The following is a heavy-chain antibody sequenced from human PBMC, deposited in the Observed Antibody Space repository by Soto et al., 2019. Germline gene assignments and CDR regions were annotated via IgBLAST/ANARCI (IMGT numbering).Heavy chain of an antibody. D-gene: IGHD1-20*01. CDR2: ISSSSNYI. CDR3: AREPNWNEGALPIDY. Sequence: GRSLRLSCAASGFTFSSYTMTWVRQAPGKGLEWVSSISSSSNYIYYADSMKGRFTISRDNAKNSLYLQMNSLRVEDTAVYYCAREPNWNEGALPIDYWGQGTLVTVSS. J-gene: IGHJ4*02. CDR1: GFTFSSYT. V-gene: IGHV3-21*01.